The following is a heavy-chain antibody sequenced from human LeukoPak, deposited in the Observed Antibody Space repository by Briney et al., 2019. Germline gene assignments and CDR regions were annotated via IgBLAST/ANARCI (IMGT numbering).Heavy chain of an antibody. CDR1: GFTFDDYG. D-gene: IGHD5-18*01. V-gene: IGHV3-20*01. Sequence: PGGSLRLSCAASGFTFDDYGMSWVRQAPGKGLEWVSGINWNGGSTGYADSVKGRFTISRDNAKNSLYLQMNSLRAEDTALYHCAREGTWIQPGDAFDIWGQGTMVTVSS. J-gene: IGHJ3*02. CDR3: AREGTWIQPGDAFDI. CDR2: INWNGGST.